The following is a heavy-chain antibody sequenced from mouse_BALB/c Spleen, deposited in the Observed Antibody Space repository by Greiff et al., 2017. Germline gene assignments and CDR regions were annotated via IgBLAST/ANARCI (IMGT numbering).Heavy chain of an antibody. J-gene: IGHJ3*01. V-gene: IGHV1-14*01. CDR1: GYTFTSYV. CDR3: ARGTMITTFAY. D-gene: IGHD2-4*01. Sequence: VQLQQSGPELVKPGASVKMSCKASGYTFTSYVMHWVKQKPGQGLEWIGYISPYNDGTKYNEKFKGKATLTSDKSSSTAYMELSSLTSEDSAVYYCARGTMITTFAYWGQGTLVTVSA. CDR2: ISPYNDGT.